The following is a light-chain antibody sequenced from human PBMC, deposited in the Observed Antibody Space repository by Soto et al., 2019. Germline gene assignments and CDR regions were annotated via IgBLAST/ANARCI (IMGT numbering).Light chain of an antibody. Sequence: QSALTQPASVSGSPGQSITISCTGTSSDVGGYNYDSWYQQYPGKAPKVVFYDVDNRPSGVSHRFSGSKSGNTASLTISGLQAEDEADYYCSSYTSSSTRVFGTGTKVTVL. CDR3: SSYTSSSTRV. CDR2: DVD. J-gene: IGLJ1*01. V-gene: IGLV2-14*03. CDR1: SSDVGGYNY.